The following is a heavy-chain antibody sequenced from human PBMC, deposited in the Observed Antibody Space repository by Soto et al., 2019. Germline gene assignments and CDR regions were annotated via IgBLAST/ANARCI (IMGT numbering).Heavy chain of an antibody. CDR2: ISAYNGNT. CDR1: GYTFTSYG. V-gene: IGHV1-18*04. Sequence: ASVKVSFKASGYTFTSYGISWVRQAPGQGLEWMGWISAYNGNTNYAQKLQGRVTMTTDTSTSTAYTELRSLRSDDTAVYYCARDLRSYGFFGTLYYYYGMDVWGQGTTVTVSS. D-gene: IGHD5-18*01. CDR3: ARDLRSYGFFGTLYYYYGMDV. J-gene: IGHJ6*02.